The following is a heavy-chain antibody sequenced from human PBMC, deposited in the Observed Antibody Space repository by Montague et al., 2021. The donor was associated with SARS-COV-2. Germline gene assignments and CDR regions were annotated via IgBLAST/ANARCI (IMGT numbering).Heavy chain of an antibody. CDR3: ARVSHWGDFFDS. D-gene: IGHD7-27*01. CDR2: INHSGSP. V-gene: IGHV4-34*01. J-gene: IGHJ4*02. Sequence: ETLSLTCAVYGGSFGGHYWSWIRQPPGKGLEWIGEINHSGSPKYNPSLKSRVILLVDTSKNQFTLKLTSVTAADTAVYYCARVSHWGDFFDSWGQGGLVTVSS. CDR1: GGSFGGHY.